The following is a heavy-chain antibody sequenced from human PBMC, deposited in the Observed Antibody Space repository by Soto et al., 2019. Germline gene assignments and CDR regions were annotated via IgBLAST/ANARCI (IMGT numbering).Heavy chain of an antibody. CDR3: ARDRTGKWSDPHDAFDI. V-gene: IGHV6-1*01. J-gene: IGHJ3*02. Sequence: SQTLSLTCAISGDSVSSNSAAWNLIRQSPSRGPEWLGRTYYRSKWYNDYAVSVKSRITINPDTSKNQFSLQLNSVTPEDTAVYYCARDRTGKWSDPHDAFDIWGQGTMVTVS. D-gene: IGHD2-15*01. CDR2: TYYRSKWYN. CDR1: GDSVSSNSAA.